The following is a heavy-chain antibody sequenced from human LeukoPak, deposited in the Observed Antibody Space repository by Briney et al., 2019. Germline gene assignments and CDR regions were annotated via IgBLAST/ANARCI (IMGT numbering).Heavy chain of an antibody. CDR1: GGSISSSNW. V-gene: IGHV4-4*02. D-gene: IGHD5-24*01. CDR3: ARDPRDGYAFDY. CDR2: IYHSGST. J-gene: IGHJ4*02. Sequence: SGTLSLTCAVSGGSISSSNWWSWVRQPPGKGLEWIGEIYHSGSTNYNPSLKSRVTISVDRSNNQFSLKLSSVTAADTAVYYCARDPRDGYAFDYWGQGTLVTVSS.